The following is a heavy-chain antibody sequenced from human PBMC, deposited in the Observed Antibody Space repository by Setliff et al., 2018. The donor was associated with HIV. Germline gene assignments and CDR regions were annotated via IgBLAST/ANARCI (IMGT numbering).Heavy chain of an antibody. CDR3: ARDVPTYCSSINCYDTMNQNWFDP. V-gene: IGHV1-18*01. Sequence: ASVKVSCKASGYTFTSYGICWVRQAPGQGLEWMGWISAYNGHTNYAQKFQGRVTMTTDTSTSTAYTELRSLRSDDTAVYYCARDVPTYCSSINCYDTMNQNWFDPWGQGTLVTVSS. CDR1: GYTFTSYG. J-gene: IGHJ5*02. CDR2: ISAYNGHT. D-gene: IGHD2-2*01.